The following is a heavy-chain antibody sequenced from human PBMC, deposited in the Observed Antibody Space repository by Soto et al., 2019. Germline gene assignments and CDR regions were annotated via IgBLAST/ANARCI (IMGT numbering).Heavy chain of an antibody. CDR2: IYSGGST. V-gene: IGHV3-66*01. D-gene: IGHD6-13*01. CDR1: GFTVSSNY. CDR3: ATSHSSSWYGNYYYYDDGMDV. J-gene: IGHJ6*02. Sequence: EVQLVESGGGLVQPGGSLRLSCAASGFTVSSNYMSWVRQAPGKGLEWVSVIYSGGSTYYADSVKGRFTISRDNSKNTLYLQMNSMRAEDTAVYYCATSHSSSWYGNYYYYDDGMDVWGQGPTVTVSS.